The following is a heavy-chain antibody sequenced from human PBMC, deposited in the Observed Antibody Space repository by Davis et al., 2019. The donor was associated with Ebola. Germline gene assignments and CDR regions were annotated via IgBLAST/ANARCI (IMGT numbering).Heavy chain of an antibody. V-gene: IGHV4-39*01. D-gene: IGHD7-27*01. CDR1: GGSISSSSYY. CDR2: IYYSGST. Sequence: MPSETLSLTCTVSGGSISSSSYYWGWIRQPPGKGLEWLGSIYYSGSTYYNPSLKSRVTISVDTSKNQFSLKLSSVTAADTAVYYCARLSTGELRYYFDYWGQGTLVTVSS. CDR3: ARLSTGELRYYFDY. J-gene: IGHJ4*02.